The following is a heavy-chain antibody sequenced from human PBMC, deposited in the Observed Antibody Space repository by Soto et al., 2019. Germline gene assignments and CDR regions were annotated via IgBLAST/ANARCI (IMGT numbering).Heavy chain of an antibody. CDR3: AKDRPRNQYSYGQSFDY. D-gene: IGHD5-18*01. CDR2: ISGSGGST. Sequence: GGSLRLSCAASGFTFSSYAMSWVRQAPGKGLEWVSAISGSGGSTYYADSVKGRFTISRDNSKNTLYLQMNSLRAEDTAVYYCAKDRPRNQYSYGQSFDYWGQGTLVTVSS. CDR1: GFTFSSYA. V-gene: IGHV3-23*01. J-gene: IGHJ4*02.